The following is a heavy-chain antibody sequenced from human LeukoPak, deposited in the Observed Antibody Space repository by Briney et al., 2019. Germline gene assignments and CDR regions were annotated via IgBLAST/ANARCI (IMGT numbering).Heavy chain of an antibody. CDR1: GGSISSYY. J-gene: IGHJ4*02. CDR3: ARTRYCSSTSCYAHFAY. V-gene: IGHV4-59*01. CDR2: LYYSGST. Sequence: SETLSLTCTVSGGSISSYYWSWIRQPPGKGLEWIGYLYYSGSTNYNTSLKSRVTISVDTSKNQFSLKLSSVTAADTAVYYCARTRYCSSTSCYAHFAYWGQGTLVTVSS. D-gene: IGHD2-2*01.